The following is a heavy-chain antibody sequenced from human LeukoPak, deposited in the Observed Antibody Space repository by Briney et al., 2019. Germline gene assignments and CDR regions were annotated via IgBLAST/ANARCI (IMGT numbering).Heavy chain of an antibody. CDR2: IYRSGST. CDR1: GGSISSSNW. V-gene: IGHV4-4*02. J-gene: IGHJ6*02. D-gene: IGHD3-10*01. Sequence: SETLSLTCAVSGGSISSSNWWSWVRQPPGKGLEWIGEIYRSGSTNYNPSLKSRVTISVDKSKNQFSLKLSSVTAADTAVYYCARETGYYGSGSYSHYYYGMDVWGQGTTVTVSS. CDR3: ARETGYYGSGSYSHYYYGMDV.